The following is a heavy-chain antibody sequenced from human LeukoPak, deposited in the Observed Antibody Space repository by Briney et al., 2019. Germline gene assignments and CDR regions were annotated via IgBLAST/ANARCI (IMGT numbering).Heavy chain of an antibody. CDR2: ISSSSSTI. J-gene: IGHJ6*03. CDR3: AKTSLSDASGHYYYMDV. CDR1: GFTFSSYS. D-gene: IGHD3-3*01. V-gene: IGHV3-48*01. Sequence: GGSLRLSCAASGFTFSSYSMNWVRQAQGKGLEWVSYISSSSSTIYYADSVKGRFTISRDNAKNSLYLQMNSLRAEDTAVYYCAKTSLSDASGHYYYMDVWGKGTTVTVSS.